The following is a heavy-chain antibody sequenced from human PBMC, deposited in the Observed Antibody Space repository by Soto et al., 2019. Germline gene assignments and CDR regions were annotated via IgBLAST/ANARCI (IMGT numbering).Heavy chain of an antibody. J-gene: IGHJ6*02. CDR3: SRFIMVGGWFDPNYYHGMDV. V-gene: IGHV1-18*01. CDR1: GYTFSNYG. D-gene: IGHD6-19*01. CDR2: ISGYNGNT. Sequence: ASVKVSCKTSGYTFSNYGINWVRQAPGQGLEWMGWISGYNGNTNYAQTVQGRVTMTTDTSTGTVYMELRSLKSDDAAIYYCSRFIMVGGWFDPNYYHGMDVWGQGTTVTVSS.